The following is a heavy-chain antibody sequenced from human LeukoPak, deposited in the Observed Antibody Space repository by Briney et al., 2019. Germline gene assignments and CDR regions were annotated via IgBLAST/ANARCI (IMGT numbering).Heavy chain of an antibody. Sequence: PSETLSLTCAVSGGSISSGGYSWSWIRQPPGKGLEWIGYIYRSGSTYYNPSLKSRVTISVDRSKNQFSLKLSSVTAADTAVYYCARADGGNSYYYYYGMDVWGQGTTVTVSS. CDR2: IYRSGST. CDR1: GGSISSGGYS. J-gene: IGHJ6*02. D-gene: IGHD4-23*01. CDR3: ARADGGNSYYYYYGMDV. V-gene: IGHV4-30-2*01.